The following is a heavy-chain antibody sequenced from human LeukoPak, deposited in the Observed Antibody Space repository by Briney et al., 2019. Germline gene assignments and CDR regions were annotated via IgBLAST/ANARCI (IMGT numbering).Heavy chain of an antibody. J-gene: IGHJ4*02. V-gene: IGHV3-33*01. CDR1: GFTFSSDG. CDR3: AREYPPRYYYDSSGYLDY. D-gene: IGHD3-22*01. CDR2: IWYDGSNK. Sequence: GRSLRLSCAASGFTFSSDGMHWVRQAPGKGLEWVAVIWYDGSNKYYADSVKGRFTISRDNSKNTLYLQMNSLRAEDTAVYYCAREYPPRYYYDSSGYLDYWGQGTLVTVS.